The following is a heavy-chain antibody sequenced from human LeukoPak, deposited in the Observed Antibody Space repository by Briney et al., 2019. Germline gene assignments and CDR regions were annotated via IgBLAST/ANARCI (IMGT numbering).Heavy chain of an antibody. V-gene: IGHV4-34*01. J-gene: IGHJ4*02. Sequence: SETLSLTCAVYGGSFSGYYWSWIRQPPGKGLEWIGEINHSGSTNYNPSLKSRVTISVDTSKNQFSLKLSSVTAADTAVYYCARALGARGFWSGYYFDYWGQGTLVTVTS. CDR2: INHSGST. CDR3: ARALGARGFWSGYYFDY. CDR1: GGSFSGYY. D-gene: IGHD3-3*01.